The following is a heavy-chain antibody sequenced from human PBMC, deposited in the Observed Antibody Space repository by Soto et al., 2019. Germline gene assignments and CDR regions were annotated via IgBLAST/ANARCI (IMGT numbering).Heavy chain of an antibody. CDR1: GFTFNNYG. J-gene: IGHJ4*02. CDR2: IWYDASHK. CDR3: ARDKTFGGTIGSAFDS. V-gene: IGHV3-33*01. D-gene: IGHD3-16*01. Sequence: QVQVVESGGGVVQPGTSLRLSCAASGFTFNNYGMHWVRQAPGKGLEWVAVIWYDASHKYYADSVKGRFTISRDNSKNTLHLQMSSLRGEVTAVYYCARDKTFGGTIGSAFDSWGQGTLVTVSS.